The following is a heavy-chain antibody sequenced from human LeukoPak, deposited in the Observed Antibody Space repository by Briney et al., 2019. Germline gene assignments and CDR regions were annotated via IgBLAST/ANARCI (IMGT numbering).Heavy chain of an antibody. Sequence: GGSLSLSCAASGFTFSSYGMHWVRQAPGKGLEWVAVISYDGSNKYYADSVKGRFTISRDNSKNTLYPQMNSLTAEDTAVYYCAKDQGIAVAGTDYWGQGTLVTVSS. CDR3: AKDQGIAVAGTDY. CDR2: ISYDGSNK. CDR1: GFTFSSYG. V-gene: IGHV3-30*18. D-gene: IGHD6-19*01. J-gene: IGHJ4*02.